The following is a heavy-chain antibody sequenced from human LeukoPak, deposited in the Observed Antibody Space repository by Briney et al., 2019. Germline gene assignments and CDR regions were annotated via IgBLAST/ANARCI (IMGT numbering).Heavy chain of an antibody. CDR1: GGSFSGYY. J-gene: IGHJ4*02. CDR2: INHSGST. CDR3: ARRRGYSSSWYFDY. V-gene: IGHV4-34*01. D-gene: IGHD6-13*01. Sequence: PSETLSLTCAVYGGSFSGYYWSWIRQPPGKGLEWIGEINHSGSTNYNPSLKSRVTISVDTSKNQFSLKLSSVTAADTAVYYCARRRGYSSSWYFDYWGQGTLVTVSS.